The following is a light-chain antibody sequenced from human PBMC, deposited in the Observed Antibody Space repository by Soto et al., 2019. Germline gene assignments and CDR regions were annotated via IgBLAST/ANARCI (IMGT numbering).Light chain of an antibody. CDR1: QSVTSNY. CDR3: QQYGSSGT. J-gene: IGKJ1*01. V-gene: IGKV3-20*01. Sequence: IVMTQSPATLSVSPGERATLSCRASQSVTSNYLAWYQQKPGQAPRLLIYGASNRATGIPDRFSGSGSGTDFTLTISRLEPEDFAVYYCQQYGSSGTFGQGTKVDIK. CDR2: GAS.